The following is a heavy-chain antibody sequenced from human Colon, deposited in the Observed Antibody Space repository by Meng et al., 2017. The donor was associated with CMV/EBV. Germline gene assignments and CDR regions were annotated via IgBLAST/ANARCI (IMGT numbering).Heavy chain of an antibody. CDR2: ISSASGSAK. D-gene: IGHD1-14*01. CDR1: GVAFSDYY. J-gene: IGHJ6*02. Sequence: GESLKISCAASGVAFSDYYMSWVRQAPGKGLEWVAYISSASGSAKYYADSMKGRFTISRDNAKNSLYLQMNSLRVEDTAVYYCARDPEPTGYYGMDVWGQGTTVTVSS. CDR3: ARDPEPTGYYGMDV. V-gene: IGHV3-11*01.